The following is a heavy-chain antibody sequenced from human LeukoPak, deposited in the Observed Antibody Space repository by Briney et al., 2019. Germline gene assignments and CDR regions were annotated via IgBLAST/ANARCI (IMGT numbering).Heavy chain of an antibody. Sequence: PGGSLRLSCEASGLIFSSYWMSWVRQAPGKGLEWVANIKKDGSEMYYVDSVKGRFTISRDNAKNSLYLQMNSLRAEDTAVYYCARSPQSGYSSSWYEDYFDYWGQGTLVTVSS. CDR3: ARSPQSGYSSSWYEDYFDY. CDR1: GLIFSSYW. V-gene: IGHV3-7*01. D-gene: IGHD6-13*01. CDR2: IKKDGSEM. J-gene: IGHJ4*02.